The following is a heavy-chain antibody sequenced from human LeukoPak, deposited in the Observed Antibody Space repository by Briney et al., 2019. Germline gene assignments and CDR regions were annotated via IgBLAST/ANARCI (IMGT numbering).Heavy chain of an antibody. D-gene: IGHD1-26*01. Sequence: ASVKVSCKASGYTFTGYYMHWVRQAPGQGLEWTGWINPNSGGTNYAQKFQGRVTMTRDTSISTAYMELCRLRSDDTAVYYCASPIVGATSYYYYGMDVWGQGTTVTVSS. V-gene: IGHV1-2*02. J-gene: IGHJ6*02. CDR3: ASPIVGATSYYYYGMDV. CDR1: GYTFTGYY. CDR2: INPNSGGT.